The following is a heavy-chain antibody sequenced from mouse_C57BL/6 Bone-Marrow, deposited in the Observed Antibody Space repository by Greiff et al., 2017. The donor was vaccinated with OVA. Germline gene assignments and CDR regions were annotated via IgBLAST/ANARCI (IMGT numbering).Heavy chain of an antibody. CDR3: GLTTVEGAWFAY. V-gene: IGHV1-50*01. CDR1: GYTFTSYW. J-gene: IGHJ3*01. Sequence: QVQLQQPGAELVKPGASVKLSCKASGYTFTSYWMQWVKQRPGQGLEWIGEIDPSDSYTNYNQKFKGKATLTVDTSSSTAYMQLSSLTSEDSAVYYCGLTTVEGAWFAYWGQGTLVTVSA. D-gene: IGHD1-1*01. CDR2: IDPSDSYT.